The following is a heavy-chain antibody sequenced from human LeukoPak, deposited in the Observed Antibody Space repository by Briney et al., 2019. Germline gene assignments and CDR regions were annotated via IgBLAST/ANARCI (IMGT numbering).Heavy chain of an antibody. CDR3: ARASNNDYFDY. CDR1: GFTFDDYA. V-gene: IGHV3-9*01. Sequence: PGRSLRLSCAASGFTFDDYAMHWVRQAPGKGLEWVSGISWNSGSIGYADSVKGRFTISRDNAKNSLYLQMNSLRAEDTAVYYCARASNNDYFDYWGQGTLVTVSS. CDR2: ISWNSGSI. D-gene: IGHD1-14*01. J-gene: IGHJ4*02.